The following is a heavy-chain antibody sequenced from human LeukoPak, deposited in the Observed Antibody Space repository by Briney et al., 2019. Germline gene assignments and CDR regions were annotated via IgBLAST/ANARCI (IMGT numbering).Heavy chain of an antibody. CDR1: GGTFINYA. CDR3: ARSIMGGSSSESSYYYYYMDV. V-gene: IGHV1-69*06. J-gene: IGHJ6*03. Sequence: SVKVSCKASGGTFINYAISWVRQAPGQGLEWMGGIMPILGTTNYAQKFQGRVTINADKSTSTAYMELSSLRSEDTAVYYCARSIMGGSSSESSYYYYYMDVWGKGTTVTVSS. CDR2: IMPILGTT. D-gene: IGHD6-6*01.